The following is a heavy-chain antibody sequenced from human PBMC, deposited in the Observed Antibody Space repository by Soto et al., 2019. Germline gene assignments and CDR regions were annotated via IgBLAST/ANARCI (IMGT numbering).Heavy chain of an antibody. CDR2: IIPIFGTA. V-gene: IGHV1-69*13. CDR3: ARGEGMTRARYYYYGMDV. CDR1: GGTFSSYA. Sequence: ASVKVSCKASGGTFSSYAISWVRQAPGQGLEWMGGIIPIFGTANYAQKFQGRVTITADESTSTAYMELSSLRSEDTAVYYCARGEGMTRARYYYYGMDVWGQGTTVTVSS. J-gene: IGHJ6*02. D-gene: IGHD1-20*01.